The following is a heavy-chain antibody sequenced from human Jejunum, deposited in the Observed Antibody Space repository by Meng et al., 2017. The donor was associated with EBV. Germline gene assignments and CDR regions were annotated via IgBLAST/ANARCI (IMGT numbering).Heavy chain of an antibody. CDR2: IWHGGNT. CDR1: GASTAGTNW. CDR3: ARGNAYNVPSFDY. Sequence: GSAHGLGTPSGTLSPTWLVPGASTAGTNWWSWVRQPPGKGLEWIAEIWHGGNTNYNPALKSRVTISVDKSNNQFSLKLASVTAADTAVYFCARGNAYNVPSFDYWGQGTLVTVSS. D-gene: IGHD5-24*01. V-gene: IGHV4-4*02. J-gene: IGHJ4*02.